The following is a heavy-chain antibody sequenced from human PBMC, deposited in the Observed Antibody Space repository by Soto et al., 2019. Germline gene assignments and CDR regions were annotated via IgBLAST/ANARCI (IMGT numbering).Heavy chain of an antibody. J-gene: IGHJ4*02. CDR2: IYYSGST. V-gene: IGHV4-39*01. D-gene: IGHD3-22*01. CDR3: ARQQLYYYDSSGYSGPHY. Sequence: SETLSLTCTVSGGSISSSSYYWGWIRQPPGKGLEWIGSIYYSGSTYYNPSLKSRVTISVDTSKNQFSLKLSSVTAADTAVYYCARQQLYYYDSSGYSGPHYWGQGTLVTVSS. CDR1: GGSISSSSYY.